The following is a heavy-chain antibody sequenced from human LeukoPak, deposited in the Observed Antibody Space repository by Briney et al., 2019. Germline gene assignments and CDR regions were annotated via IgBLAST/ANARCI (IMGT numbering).Heavy chain of an antibody. J-gene: IGHJ5*02. Sequence: SETLSLTCAVSGYSISSGYYWGWIRQPPGKGLEWIGSIYHSGSTYYNPSLKSRVTISVDASKNHFSLKLSSVTAADTAVYYCARDHSGAPLGRFDPWGQGTLVTVSS. CDR2: IYHSGST. D-gene: IGHD3-16*02. CDR1: GYSISSGYY. V-gene: IGHV4-38-2*02. CDR3: ARDHSGAPLGRFDP.